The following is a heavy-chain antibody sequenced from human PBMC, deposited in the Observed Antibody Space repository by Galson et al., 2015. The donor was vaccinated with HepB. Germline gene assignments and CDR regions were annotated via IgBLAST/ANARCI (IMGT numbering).Heavy chain of an antibody. V-gene: IGHV3-15*07. D-gene: IGHD3-10*01. J-gene: IGHJ4*02. CDR3: TTGDGSGTGIRDY. Sequence: SLRLSCAASGFTFSNAWMNWVRQAPGKGLEWVGRIKSKTDGGTTDYAAPVKGRFTISRDDSKNTLYLQMNSLKTEDTAVYYCTTGDGSGTGIRDYWGQGTLVTVSS. CDR1: GFTFSNAW. CDR2: IKSKTDGGTT.